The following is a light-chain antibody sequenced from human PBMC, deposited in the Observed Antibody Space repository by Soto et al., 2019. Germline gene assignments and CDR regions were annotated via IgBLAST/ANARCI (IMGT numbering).Light chain of an antibody. Sequence: QSVLTQPPSASGSPGQSVTISCTGTSSDVGGYNYVSWYQQHPGKAPKLMIYEVSERPSGVPDRFSGSKSGNTASLTVSGLQAEDEADYYCSSYAGNNNNYVFGTGTKLTVL. CDR2: EVS. CDR3: SSYAGNNNNYV. CDR1: SSDVGGYNY. V-gene: IGLV2-8*01. J-gene: IGLJ1*01.